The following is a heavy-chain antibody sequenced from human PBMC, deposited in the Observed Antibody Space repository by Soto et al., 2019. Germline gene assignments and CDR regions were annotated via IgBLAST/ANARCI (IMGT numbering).Heavy chain of an antibody. Sequence: EVQLLESGGGLVQPGGSLRLSCAASGFTFSSYAMSWVRQAPGKELEWVSDISGSGGITYYADSVKGRFTISRDNSKNTLYLQMNSLRAEDTAVYYCAKSAMVRGGGWFDPWGQGTLVTVSS. J-gene: IGHJ5*02. D-gene: IGHD3-10*01. V-gene: IGHV3-23*01. CDR3: AKSAMVRGGGWFDP. CDR2: ISGSGGIT. CDR1: GFTFSSYA.